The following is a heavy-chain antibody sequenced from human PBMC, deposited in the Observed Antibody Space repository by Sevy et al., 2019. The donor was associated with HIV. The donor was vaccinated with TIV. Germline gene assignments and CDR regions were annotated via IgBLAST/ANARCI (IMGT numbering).Heavy chain of an antibody. D-gene: IGHD3-16*01. CDR1: GFTFSSYG. CDR3: AGQLGAVGAEGYFDY. CDR2: IWYDGSNK. J-gene: IGHJ4*02. Sequence: GGSLRLSCAASGFTFSSYGMHWVRQAPGKGLEWVAVIWYDGSNKYYADSVKGRFTISRDNSKNTLYLQMNSLRAEDTAVDYCAGQLGAVGAEGYFDYWGQGTLVTVSS. V-gene: IGHV3-33*01.